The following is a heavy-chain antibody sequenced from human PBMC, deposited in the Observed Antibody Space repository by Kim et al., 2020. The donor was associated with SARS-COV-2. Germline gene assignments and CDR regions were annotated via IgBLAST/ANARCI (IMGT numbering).Heavy chain of an antibody. J-gene: IGHJ6*03. D-gene: IGHD2-15*01. CDR3: VKAGPRIGYYYYMDV. CDR1: GFTLGDYA. Sequence: GGSLRLSCAASGFTLGDYAMHWVRQAPGKGLEWVSGITWNSGSIGYADSVKGRFTISRDNAKNSLYMQMNSLRAEDTAFYYCVKAGPRIGYYYYMDVWGKGTTVTVSS. CDR2: ITWNSGSI. V-gene: IGHV3-9*01.